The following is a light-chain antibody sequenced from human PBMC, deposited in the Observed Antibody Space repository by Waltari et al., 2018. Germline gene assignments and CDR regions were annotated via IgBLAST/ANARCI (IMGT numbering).Light chain of an antibody. CDR3: QQSYGTLVWT. J-gene: IGKJ1*01. Sequence: DIQMTQSPSSLSASVGDRVTITCRASQSISNYLNWYQQKPGKAPKLLIYAASSLQSGVPSRFSGSGSGTDFTLTISSLQPEDFATYYCQQSYGTLVWTFGQGTKVEIK. CDR1: QSISNY. CDR2: AAS. V-gene: IGKV1-39*01.